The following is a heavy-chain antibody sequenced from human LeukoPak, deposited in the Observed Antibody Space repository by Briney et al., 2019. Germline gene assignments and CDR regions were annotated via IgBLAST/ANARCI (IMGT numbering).Heavy chain of an antibody. J-gene: IGHJ5*02. CDR2: INSDATST. CDR1: GFMLSSTW. D-gene: IGHD2-2*02. V-gene: IGHV3-74*01. Sequence: GGSLRLSCAASGFMLSSTWMHWVRQAPGKGLVWVSRINSDATSTSYADSAKGRFTISRDNSKDTLFLQLNSLTAADTAMYFCAKASVAIPQYCNSWGQGTLVTVSS. CDR3: AKASVAIPQYCNS.